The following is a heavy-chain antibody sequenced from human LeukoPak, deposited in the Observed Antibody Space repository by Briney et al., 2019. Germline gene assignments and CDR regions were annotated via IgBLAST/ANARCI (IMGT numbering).Heavy chain of an antibody. CDR3: AISANGGNSFWNY. J-gene: IGHJ4*02. CDR1: GFTFSDYY. Sequence: NPGGSLRLSCAASGFTFSDYYMTWIRQAPGKGLEWVSYISGSGTNIDYADSVKGRFTISRDNAKNSVYLQMNSLRAEDTAVYYCAISANGGNSFWNYWGQGTLVTVSS. D-gene: IGHD4-23*01. CDR2: ISGSGTNI. V-gene: IGHV3-11*01.